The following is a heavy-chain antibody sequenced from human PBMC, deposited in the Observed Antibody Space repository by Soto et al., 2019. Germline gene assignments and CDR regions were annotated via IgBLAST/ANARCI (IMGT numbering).Heavy chain of an antibody. D-gene: IGHD3-3*01. CDR2: IYYSGST. V-gene: IGHV4-59*08. CDR3: ASYDFWSGYLV. J-gene: IGHJ6*04. Sequence: PSETLSLTCPVSGCSISSYYWSWIRQPPGKGLEWIGYIYYSGSTNYNPPLKSRVTISVDTSKNQFSLKLSSVTAADTAVYYCASYDFWSGYLVWGKGTTVTVSS. CDR1: GCSISSYY.